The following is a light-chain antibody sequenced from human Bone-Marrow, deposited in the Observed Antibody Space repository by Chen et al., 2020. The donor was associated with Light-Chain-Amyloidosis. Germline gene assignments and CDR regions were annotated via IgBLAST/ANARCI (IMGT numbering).Light chain of an antibody. V-gene: IGLV3-25*03. CDR3: QSADSSGTYEGI. Sequence: SYELTQPPSVALSPGPTARITCSGDDLPTKYAYWYHQKPGQAPVLVIHIDTEIPSGISERVSGSSSGTTATLTISGVQAEDEADYHCQSADSSGTYEGIFGGGTKLTVL. J-gene: IGLJ2*01. CDR1: DLPTKY. CDR2: IDT.